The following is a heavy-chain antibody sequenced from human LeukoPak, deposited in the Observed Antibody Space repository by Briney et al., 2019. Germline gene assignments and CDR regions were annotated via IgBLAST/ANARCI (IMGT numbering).Heavy chain of an antibody. D-gene: IGHD7-27*01. Sequence: PSETLSLTCTVSGGSISNIYWSWIRQPAGKGLEWIGRVYSSGSTDYNPSLKSRVTMSADTSKNQISLTLSSVTAADTAVYYCARDSSRTGDAFDIWGQGTMVTVSS. J-gene: IGHJ3*02. CDR3: ARDSSRTGDAFDI. CDR2: VYSSGST. V-gene: IGHV4-4*07. CDR1: GGSISNIY.